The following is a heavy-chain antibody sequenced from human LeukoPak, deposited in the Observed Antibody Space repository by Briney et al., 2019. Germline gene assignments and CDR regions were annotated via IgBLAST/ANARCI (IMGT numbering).Heavy chain of an antibody. CDR3: ARDPHRRQLDPDY. D-gene: IGHD1-1*01. CDR1: GFTFSSYA. J-gene: IGHJ4*02. V-gene: IGHV3-23*01. CDR2: ISGSGGST. Sequence: GGSLRLSCAASGFTFSSYAMSWVRQAPGKGLEWVSDISGSGGSTYYADSVKGRFTISRDNSKSTLYLQMNSLRADDTAVYYCARDPHRRQLDPDYWGQGTLVTVSS.